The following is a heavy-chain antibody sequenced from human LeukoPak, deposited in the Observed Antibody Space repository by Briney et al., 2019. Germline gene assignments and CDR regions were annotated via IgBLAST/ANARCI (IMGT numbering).Heavy chain of an antibody. CDR1: GFTFSSYA. CDR3: ASRSSGIDY. J-gene: IGHJ4*02. D-gene: IGHD6-25*01. CDR2: ISYDGSNK. Sequence: PGRSLRLSCAASGFTFSSYAMHWVRQAPGKGLEWVAVISYDGSNKYYAESVKGRFTISRDNSKNTLYLQMNSLRTEDTAVYYCASRSSGIDYWGQGTLVTVSS. V-gene: IGHV3-30*04.